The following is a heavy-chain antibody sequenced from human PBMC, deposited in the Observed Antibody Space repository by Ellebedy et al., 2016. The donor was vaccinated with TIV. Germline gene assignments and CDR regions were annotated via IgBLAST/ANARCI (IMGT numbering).Heavy chain of an antibody. D-gene: IGHD3-10*01. V-gene: IGHV3-9*01. CDR2: ISWNSGSI. J-gene: IGHJ4*02. CDR1: GFTFNDYS. CDR3: AKVLITIHRGALDY. Sequence: PGGSLRLSCAASGFTFNDYSMHWVRQAPGRGLEWVSGISWNSGSIVYADSVKGRFTISRDNAKNSLYLQMNSLGPEDTALYYCAKVLITIHRGALDYWGQGTLVTVSS.